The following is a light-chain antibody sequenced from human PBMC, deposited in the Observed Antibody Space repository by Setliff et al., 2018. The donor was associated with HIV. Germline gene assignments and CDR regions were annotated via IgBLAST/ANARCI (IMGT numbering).Light chain of an antibody. V-gene: IGKV1-9*01. J-gene: IGKJ4*01. CDR2: AAS. Sequence: DIQLTQSPSFLSASVGDRVTITCRASRPISNYLAWYQQKPGTAPKLLIYAASTLQSGVPSRFSGSGSGTEFTLTISSLQPEDFATYYCQQINSLLTVGGGTKVDIK. CDR1: RPISNY. CDR3: QQINSLLT.